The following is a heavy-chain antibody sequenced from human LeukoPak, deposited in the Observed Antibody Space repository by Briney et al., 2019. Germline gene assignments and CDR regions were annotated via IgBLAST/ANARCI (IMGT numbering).Heavy chain of an antibody. D-gene: IGHD6-13*01. V-gene: IGHV3-33*01. CDR2: IWYDGSNK. CDR3: AREKAAAGFDY. CDR1: GFTFGSYG. Sequence: GGSLRLSCAASGFTFGSYGMHWVRQAPGKGLEWVAVIWYDGSNKYYADSVKGRFTISRDNSKNTLYLQMNSLRAEDTAVYYCAREKAAAGFDYWGQGTLVTVSS. J-gene: IGHJ4*02.